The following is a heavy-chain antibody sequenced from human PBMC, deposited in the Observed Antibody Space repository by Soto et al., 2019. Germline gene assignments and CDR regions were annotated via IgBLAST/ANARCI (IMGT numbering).Heavy chain of an antibody. D-gene: IGHD1-26*01. V-gene: IGHV1-18*01. CDR2: VNAHNHIT. J-gene: IGHJ3*01. CDR3: ARDLRVGANSDACDV. Sequence: QLVQSGAEVKKPGASMKVSCQASGYSFDSFGISWVRQDPGQGLEWMGRVNAHNHITKYARKFQDRVTITRDTSTSTDYLEVRSLRSDDTAVYYCARDLRVGANSDACDVWGQGTMVTVSS. CDR1: GYSFDSFG.